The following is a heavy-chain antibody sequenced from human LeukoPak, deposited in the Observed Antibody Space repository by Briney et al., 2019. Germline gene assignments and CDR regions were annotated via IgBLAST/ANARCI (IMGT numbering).Heavy chain of an antibody. V-gene: IGHV3-15*01. J-gene: IGHJ4*02. CDR3: TTQLLWFGELSPPDY. Sequence: GGSLRLSCAASGFTFSNAWMSWVRQAPGKGLEWVGRIKSKTDGGTTDYAAPVKGRFTISRDDSKNTLYLQMNSLKTEDTAVYYCTTQLLWFGELSPPDYWGQRTLVTLSS. CDR2: IKSKTDGGTT. D-gene: IGHD3-10*01. CDR1: GFTFSNAW.